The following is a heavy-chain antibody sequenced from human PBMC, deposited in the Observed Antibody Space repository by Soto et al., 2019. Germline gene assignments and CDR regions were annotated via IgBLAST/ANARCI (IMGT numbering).Heavy chain of an antibody. V-gene: IGHV3-23*01. CDR1: GFSFSSYA. Sequence: GGSLRLSCAASGFSFSSYAMTWVRQAPGKGLEWVSAISGSGGSTYYADSVKGRFTISRDNSKNTLYLQMNSLRAEDTAVYYCAKDSGWSDYYYFEYWGQGTLVTVS. J-gene: IGHJ4*02. CDR3: AKDSGWSDYYYFEY. CDR2: ISGSGGST. D-gene: IGHD6-19*01.